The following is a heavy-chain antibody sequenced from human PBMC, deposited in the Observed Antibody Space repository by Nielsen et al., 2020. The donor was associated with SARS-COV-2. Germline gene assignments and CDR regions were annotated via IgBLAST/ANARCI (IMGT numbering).Heavy chain of an antibody. V-gene: IGHV3-11*05. J-gene: IGHJ5*02. Sequence: GESLKISCAASGFTFSDYYMSWIRQAPGKGLEWVSYISSSSSYTNYADSVKGRFTISRDNAGKSLFLHMSSLRPEDTAIYYCARAKIGGLLEWRRPLDWLDPWGQGTLVTVSS. CDR3: ARAKIGGLLEWRRPLDWLDP. CDR2: ISSSSSYT. D-gene: IGHD3-3*01. CDR1: GFTFSDYY.